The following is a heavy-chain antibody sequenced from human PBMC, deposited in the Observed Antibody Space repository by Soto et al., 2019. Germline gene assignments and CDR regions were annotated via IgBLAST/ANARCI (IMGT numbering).Heavy chain of an antibody. Sequence: PVGSLRLSCAASGFTFSSYAMSWVRQAPGKGLEWVSAISGSGGSTYYADSVKGRFTISRDNSKNTLYLQMNSLRAEDTAVYYCAKPPYYDILTGYSQYFDYWGQGTLVTVSS. J-gene: IGHJ4*02. CDR3: AKPPYYDILTGYSQYFDY. V-gene: IGHV3-23*01. CDR1: GFTFSSYA. D-gene: IGHD3-9*01. CDR2: ISGSGGST.